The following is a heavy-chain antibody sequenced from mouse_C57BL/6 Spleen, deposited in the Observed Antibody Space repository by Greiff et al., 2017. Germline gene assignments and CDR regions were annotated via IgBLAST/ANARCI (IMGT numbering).Heavy chain of an antibody. V-gene: IGHV1-64*01. CDR2: IHPNCGST. J-gene: IGHJ2*01. CDR1: GYTFTSYW. Sequence: QVQLQQPGAELVKPGASVKLSCKASGYTFTSYWMHWVKQRPGQGLEWIGMIHPNCGSTNYNEKFQSKATLTVDKSSSPAYMQLSSLTSEDSAVYYCARTWDGFDYWGQGTTLTVSS. D-gene: IGHD4-1*01. CDR3: ARTWDGFDY.